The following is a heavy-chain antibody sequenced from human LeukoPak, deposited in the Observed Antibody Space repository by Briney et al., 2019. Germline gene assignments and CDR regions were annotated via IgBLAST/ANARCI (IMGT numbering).Heavy chain of an antibody. CDR3: ASSSWYDSPGVV. J-gene: IGHJ6*04. CDR1: GFIFSDYY. D-gene: IGHD6-13*01. V-gene: IGHV3-11*04. Sequence: PGGSLRLSCAASGFIFSDYYMSWIRQAPGKGLEWVSYISSSGTTAIYYADSVKGRFTISRDNAKNSLYLQMNSLRAEDTAVYYCASSSWYDSPGVVWGKGTTVTVSS. CDR2: ISSSGTTAI.